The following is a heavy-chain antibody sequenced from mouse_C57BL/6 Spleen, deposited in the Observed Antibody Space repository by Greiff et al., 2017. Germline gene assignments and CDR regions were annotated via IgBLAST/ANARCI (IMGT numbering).Heavy chain of an antibody. CDR1: GFTFSSYA. CDR2: ISDGGSYT. D-gene: IGHD1-1*01. CDR3: ARDLYYGSSYGRFDY. J-gene: IGHJ2*01. V-gene: IGHV5-4*01. Sequence: EVNVVESGGGLVKPGGSLKLSCAASGFTFSSYAMSWVRQTPEKRLEWVATISDGGSYTYYPDNVKGRFTISRDNAKNNLYLQMSHLKSEDTAMYYCARDLYYGSSYGRFDYWGQGTTLTVSS.